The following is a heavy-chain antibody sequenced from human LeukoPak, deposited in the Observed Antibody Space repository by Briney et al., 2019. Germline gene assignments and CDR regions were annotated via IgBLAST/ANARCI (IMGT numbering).Heavy chain of an antibody. Sequence: SETLSLTCTVSGGSISSSSYYWGWIRQPPGKGLEWIGSIYYSGSTNYNPSLKSRVTISVDTSKNQFSLKLSSVTAADTAVYYCARDAAGTGNWFDPWGQGTLVTVSS. D-gene: IGHD6-13*01. J-gene: IGHJ5*02. CDR1: GGSISSSSYY. CDR3: ARDAAGTGNWFDP. CDR2: IYYSGST. V-gene: IGHV4-39*07.